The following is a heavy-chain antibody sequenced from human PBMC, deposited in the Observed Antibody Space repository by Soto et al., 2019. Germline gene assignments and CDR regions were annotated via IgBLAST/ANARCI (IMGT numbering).Heavy chain of an antibody. V-gene: IGHV1-69*13. J-gene: IGHJ6*02. Sequence: ASVKVSCKASGGTFSSYASSWVRQAPGQGLEWMGGIIPIFGTANYAQKFQGRVTITADESTSTADMELSSLRSEDTAVYYCARSDIVVVVAARTTVEGDTDYYYYGMDVWGQGTTVTVSS. CDR3: ARSDIVVVVAARTTVEGDTDYYYYGMDV. CDR1: GGTFSSYA. D-gene: IGHD2-15*01. CDR2: IIPIFGTA.